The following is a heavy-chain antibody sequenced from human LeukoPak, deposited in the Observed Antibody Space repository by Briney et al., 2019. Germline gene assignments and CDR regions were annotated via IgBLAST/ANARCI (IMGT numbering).Heavy chain of an antibody. CDR3: ARGEYYSDTSSYFDY. V-gene: IGHV3-30*03. CDR1: GFIFSSYG. Sequence: GGSLRLSCAASGFIFSSYGMHWVRQAPGKGLEWVAVISYDGSNQYYADSVKGRFTISRDNSKNTLYLQMNSLRAEDTAVYYCARGEYYSDTSSYFDYWGQGTLVTVSS. J-gene: IGHJ4*02. D-gene: IGHD3-22*01. CDR2: ISYDGSNQ.